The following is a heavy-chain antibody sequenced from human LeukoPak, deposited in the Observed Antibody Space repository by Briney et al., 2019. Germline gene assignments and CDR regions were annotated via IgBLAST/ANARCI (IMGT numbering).Heavy chain of an antibody. CDR2: ISSDGTST. Sequence: GRSLRLSCAASGFTFDDYAMHWVRQAPGKGLVWVSLISSDGTSTKYADSVKGRFSISRDNAKNTLYLQMNSLRAEDTGVYYCARDTYDYDTSGLNWGQGTLVTVSS. V-gene: IGHV3-74*03. D-gene: IGHD3-22*01. J-gene: IGHJ4*02. CDR1: GFTFDDYA. CDR3: ARDTYDYDTSGLN.